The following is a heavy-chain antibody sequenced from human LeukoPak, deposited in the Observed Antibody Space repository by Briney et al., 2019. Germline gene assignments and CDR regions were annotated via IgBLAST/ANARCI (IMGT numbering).Heavy chain of an antibody. J-gene: IGHJ4*02. CDR1: GITFSGYW. V-gene: IGHV3-7*03. CDR2: IKPDGSEK. CDR3: VREAGAGYCSGTSCLGDY. D-gene: IGHD2-2*03. Sequence: PGGSLRLSCVASGITFSGYWMSWVRQTPGKGLEWVANIKPDGSEKYYVDSVKGRFTISRDNAKNSLYLEMNNLRAEDTALYYCVREAGAGYCSGTSCLGDYWGQGSLVTVSS.